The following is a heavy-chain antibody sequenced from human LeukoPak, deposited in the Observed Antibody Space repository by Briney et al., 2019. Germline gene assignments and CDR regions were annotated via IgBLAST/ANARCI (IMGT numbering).Heavy chain of an antibody. CDR2: IYSGGST. D-gene: IGHD3-22*01. CDR3: ARGSSGGA. CDR1: GGSFSGYY. V-gene: IGHV3-53*01. J-gene: IGHJ4*02. Sequence: ETLSLTCAVYGGSFSGYYWSWIRQPPGKGLEWVSVIYSGGSTYYADSVKGRFTISRDNSKNTLYLQMNSLRAEDTAVYYCARGSSGGAWGQGTLVTVSS.